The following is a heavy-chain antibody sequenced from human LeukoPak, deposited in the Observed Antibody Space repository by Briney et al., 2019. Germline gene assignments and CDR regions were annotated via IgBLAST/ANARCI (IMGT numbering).Heavy chain of an antibody. CDR3: ARDIYYYDSSGYYDAFDI. D-gene: IGHD3-22*01. J-gene: IGHJ3*02. CDR2: INHSGST. V-gene: IGHV4-34*01. CDR1: GGSFSGYY. Sequence: PSETLSLTCAVYGGSFSGYYWSWIRQPPGKGLEWIGEINHSGSTNYNPSLKSRVTISVDKSKNQFSLKLSSVTAADTAVYYCARDIYYYDSSGYYDAFDIWGQGTMVTVSS.